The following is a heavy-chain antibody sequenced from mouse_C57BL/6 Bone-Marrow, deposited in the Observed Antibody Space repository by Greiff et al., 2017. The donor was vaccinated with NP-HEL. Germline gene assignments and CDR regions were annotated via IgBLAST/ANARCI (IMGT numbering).Heavy chain of an antibody. CDR3: ARCDYDEDWYFDV. CDR2: IYPRSGNT. J-gene: IGHJ1*03. V-gene: IGHV1-81*01. Sequence: VKLVESGAELARPGASVKLSCKASGYTFTSYGISWVKQRTGQGLEWIGEIYPRSGNTYYNEKFKGKATLTADKSSSTAYMELRSLTSEDSAVYFCARCDYDEDWYFDVWGTGTTVTVSS. D-gene: IGHD2-4*01. CDR1: GYTFTSYG.